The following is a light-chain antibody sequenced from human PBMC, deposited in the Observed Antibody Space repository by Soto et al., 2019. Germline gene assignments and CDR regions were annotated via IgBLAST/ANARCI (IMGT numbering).Light chain of an antibody. CDR2: DVT. V-gene: IGLV2-14*03. Sequence: QSVLTQPASVSGSPGQSITISCTGSSSDVGGYTYVSWYQQHPGKAPKVMIYDVTNRPSGVSNRFSGSKSGSTASLTISGLQAEDEADYYCSSYRSGSSVVFGGGTKLTVL. CDR1: SSDVGGYTY. CDR3: SSYRSGSSVV. J-gene: IGLJ2*01.